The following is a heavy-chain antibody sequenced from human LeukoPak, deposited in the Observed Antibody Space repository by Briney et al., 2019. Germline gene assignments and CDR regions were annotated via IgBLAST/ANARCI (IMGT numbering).Heavy chain of an antibody. D-gene: IGHD6-19*01. J-gene: IGHJ2*01. CDR1: GGSISSSSYY. CDR3: ARVDSSGWYFDL. Sequence: PSETLSLTCTVSGGSISSSSYYWGWIRQPPGKGLEWIGYMFYTGSTNYNPSLKSRVTTSVDTSKSQFSLKMTSVTAADTAVYYCARVDSSGWYFDLWGRGTLVTVSS. V-gene: IGHV4-61*05. CDR2: MFYTGST.